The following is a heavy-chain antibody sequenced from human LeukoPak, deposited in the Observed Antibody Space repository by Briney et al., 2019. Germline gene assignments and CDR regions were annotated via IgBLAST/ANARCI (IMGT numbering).Heavy chain of an antibody. Sequence: GASVKVSCKASGYTFTSYGISWVRQAPGQGLEWMGWISAYNGNTNYAQKLQGRVTMTTDTSTSTAYMELRSLRSDDTAVYYCARALGYCSSTSCVYDYWGQGTLVTVSS. CDR3: ARALGYCSSTSCVYDY. J-gene: IGHJ4*02. D-gene: IGHD2-2*01. V-gene: IGHV1-18*04. CDR1: GYTFTSYG. CDR2: ISAYNGNT.